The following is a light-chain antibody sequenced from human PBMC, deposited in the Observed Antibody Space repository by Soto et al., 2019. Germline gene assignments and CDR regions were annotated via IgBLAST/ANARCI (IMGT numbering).Light chain of an antibody. CDR1: QSVSSH. Sequence: EIVLTQSPAILSLSPGERATLSCRASQSVSSHLAWYQQKPGQAPRLLIYDASNRATGIPARFSGSGSGTDFTLTISSLEPEDFAVYYCQQRSNWPGITFGQGTRLENK. CDR2: DAS. J-gene: IGKJ5*01. CDR3: QQRSNWPGIT. V-gene: IGKV3-11*01.